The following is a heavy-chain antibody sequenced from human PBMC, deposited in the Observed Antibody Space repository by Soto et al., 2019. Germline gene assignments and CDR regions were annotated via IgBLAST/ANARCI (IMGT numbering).Heavy chain of an antibody. Sequence: EVQLVESGGGLVQPGGSLRLSCAASGFTFSDHYMDWIRQAPGKGLEWVGRSRNKANSYTTSYAASVTGRFTISRDDSKNSLYLQMNSLKSEDTAVYYCARAITGTTTWFDPWGQGTLVTVSS. V-gene: IGHV3-72*01. CDR3: ARAITGTTTWFDP. CDR2: SRNKANSYTT. D-gene: IGHD1-7*01. CDR1: GFTFSDHY. J-gene: IGHJ5*02.